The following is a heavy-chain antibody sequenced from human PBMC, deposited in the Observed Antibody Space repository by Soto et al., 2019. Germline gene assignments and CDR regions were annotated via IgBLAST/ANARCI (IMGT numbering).Heavy chain of an antibody. CDR2: ISAYNGNT. Sequence: ASVKVSCKASGYTFTSYGISWVRQAPGQGLEWMGWISAYNGNTNYAQKLQGRVTMTTDTSTSTAYMELRSLRSDDTAVYYCARGQFTTMVRGVIRASVYWGQGTLVTVSS. CDR1: GYTFTSYG. CDR3: ARGQFTTMVRGVIRASVY. D-gene: IGHD3-10*01. V-gene: IGHV1-18*01. J-gene: IGHJ4*02.